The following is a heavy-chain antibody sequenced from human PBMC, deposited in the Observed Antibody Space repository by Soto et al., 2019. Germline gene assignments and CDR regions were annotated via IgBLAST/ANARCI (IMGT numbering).Heavy chain of an antibody. CDR3: ATPAGYCSGSTCYSFDF. V-gene: IGHV3-23*01. CDR2: ITGSGGST. Sequence: HPGGSLRLSCAASVLTFSNHAMSWVRQAPGKGLEWVSAITGSGGSTDYADSVKGRFTISRDNSMKTLYLQMNSLRVEDTAVYYCATPAGYCSGSTCYSFDFWGQGTLVTVSS. J-gene: IGHJ4*02. D-gene: IGHD2-15*01. CDR1: VLTFSNHA.